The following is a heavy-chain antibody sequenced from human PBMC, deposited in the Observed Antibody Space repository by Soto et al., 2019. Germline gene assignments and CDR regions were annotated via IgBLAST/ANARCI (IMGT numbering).Heavy chain of an antibody. Sequence: QITLKESGPALVKPTQTLTLTYAFSGFSLTRGVSVAWIRQPPGKVLEWLALIYWDDDKRYSSSLKSRLTITKDTSKNQVVLIMTNMDPVDTATYYCAHKPLTTTGAFDPWGQGTLVTVSS. CDR1: GFSLTRGVS. V-gene: IGHV2-5*02. CDR2: IYWDDDK. CDR3: AHKPLTTTGAFDP. D-gene: IGHD4-17*01. J-gene: IGHJ5*02.